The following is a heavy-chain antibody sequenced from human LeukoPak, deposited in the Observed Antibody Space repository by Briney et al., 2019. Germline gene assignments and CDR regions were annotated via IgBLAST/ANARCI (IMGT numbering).Heavy chain of an antibody. J-gene: IGHJ4*02. CDR2: ISSSGSTI. V-gene: IGHV3-48*03. CDR1: GFTFSSSE. D-gene: IGHD1-14*01. CDR3: ARDLGQPGYFDY. Sequence: GGSLRLSCAVSGFTFSSSEMNWVRQAPGKGLEWVSYISSSGSTIYYADSVKGRFTISRDNAKNSLYLQMNSLRAEDTAVYYCARDLGQPGYFDYWGQGTLVTVSS.